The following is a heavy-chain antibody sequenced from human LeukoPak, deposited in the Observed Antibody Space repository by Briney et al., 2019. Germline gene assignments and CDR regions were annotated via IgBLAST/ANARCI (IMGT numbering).Heavy chain of an antibody. CDR1: AGSISSYY. CDR3: ARAGYSSGWRLIDY. Sequence: SETLSLTCTVSAGSISSYYWSWIRQPAGKGLEWIGHIYTSGSTNYNPSLKSRVTISVDTSKNQFSLKLSSVTAADTAVYYCARAGYSSGWRLIDYWGQGTLVTVSS. V-gene: IGHV4-4*07. J-gene: IGHJ4*02. CDR2: IYTSGST. D-gene: IGHD6-19*01.